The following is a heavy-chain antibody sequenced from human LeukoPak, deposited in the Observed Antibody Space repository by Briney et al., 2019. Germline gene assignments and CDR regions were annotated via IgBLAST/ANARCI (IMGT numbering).Heavy chain of an antibody. J-gene: IGHJ6*02. Sequence: ASVKVSCKASGGTFSSYAISWVRQAPGQGLEWMGRIIPILGIANYAQKFQGRVTITADKSTSTAYMELSSLRSEDTAVYYCARDNKDIVATSYYYYYYGMDVWGQGTTVTVSS. D-gene: IGHD5-12*01. CDR2: IIPILGIA. CDR1: GGTFSSYA. CDR3: ARDNKDIVATSYYYYYYGMDV. V-gene: IGHV1-69*04.